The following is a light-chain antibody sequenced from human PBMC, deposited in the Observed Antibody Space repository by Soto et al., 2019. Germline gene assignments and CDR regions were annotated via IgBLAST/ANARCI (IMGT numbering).Light chain of an antibody. Sequence: QSVLTQPPSVSGAPGQSVTISCTGSSSNIGAGYDVHWYQHLPGTAPKLLIFGNTNRPSGVPDRFSGSKSGASASLAITGLQAEDEADYYCQSYDNTLGVVFGGGTKLTVL. CDR3: QSYDNTLGVV. J-gene: IGLJ2*01. CDR1: SSNIGAGYD. V-gene: IGLV1-40*01. CDR2: GNT.